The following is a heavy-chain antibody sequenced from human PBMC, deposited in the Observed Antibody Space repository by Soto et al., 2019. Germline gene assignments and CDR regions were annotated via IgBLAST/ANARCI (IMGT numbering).Heavy chain of an antibody. CDR1: GNTFTSYD. CDR2: INPNSGNI. J-gene: IGHJ4*02. Sequence: SVKFSCKASGNTFTSYDINWVRQATGHGLEWMGWINPNSGNIGYAQKFQGRVTMTRDTAIRTAYMEVSRLRSDDTAVYYCARGRASGSYYLLDYWGQGTLVTVS. CDR3: ARGRASGSYYLLDY. V-gene: IGHV1-8*01. D-gene: IGHD3-10*01.